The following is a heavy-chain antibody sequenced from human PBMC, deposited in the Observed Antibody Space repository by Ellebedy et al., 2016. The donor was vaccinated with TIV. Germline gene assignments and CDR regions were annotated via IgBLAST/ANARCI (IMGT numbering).Heavy chain of an antibody. Sequence: ASVKVSCKTSGYSLTAYHIHWLRQAPGQGLEWMGWIYPNSGDTKYAQNFQGRVTMTRDTSITTAYMELKRLTSDDTATYYCASVTFSSLSPFAYWGLGTLVTVSS. J-gene: IGHJ4*02. CDR3: ASVTFSSLSPFAY. D-gene: IGHD2-2*01. CDR1: GYSLTAYH. V-gene: IGHV1-2*02. CDR2: IYPNSGDT.